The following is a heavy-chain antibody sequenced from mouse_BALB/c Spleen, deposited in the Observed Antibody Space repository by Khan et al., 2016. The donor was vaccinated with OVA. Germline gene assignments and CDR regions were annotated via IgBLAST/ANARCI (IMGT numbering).Heavy chain of an antibody. Sequence: EVQLQESGPELVKPGASVKISCKASGYIFTDYTMDWVKQSHGKSLEWIGDINPNNGDTFYNQKFKGKATLTVDKSSSTAFMELRSLTSEDTAVYYCARTGYGSLGYWGQGNPLTVSS. CDR2: INPNNGDT. J-gene: IGHJ2*01. V-gene: IGHV1-18*01. D-gene: IGHD1-1*01. CDR3: ARTGYGSLGY. CDR1: GYIFTDYT.